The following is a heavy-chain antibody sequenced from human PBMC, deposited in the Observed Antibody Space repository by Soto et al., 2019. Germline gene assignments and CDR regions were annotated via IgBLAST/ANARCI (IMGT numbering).Heavy chain of an antibody. Sequence: SVKVSCKASGGTFSSYSISWVRQAPGQGLEWMGGIIPIFGTANYAQKFQGRVTITADESTSTAYMELSSLRSEDTAVYYCARGRGYSSSWHDAFDIWGQGTMVTVSS. CDR1: GGTFSSYS. CDR3: ARGRGYSSSWHDAFDI. D-gene: IGHD6-13*01. V-gene: IGHV1-69*13. CDR2: IIPIFGTA. J-gene: IGHJ3*02.